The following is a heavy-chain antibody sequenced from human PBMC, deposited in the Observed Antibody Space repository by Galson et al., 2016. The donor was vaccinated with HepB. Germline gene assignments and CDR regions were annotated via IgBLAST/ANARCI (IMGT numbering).Heavy chain of an antibody. CDR3: ARLPTRYGKRYGYAYYYGMDG. V-gene: IGHV2-70*01. D-gene: IGHD5-18*01. CDR2: IDWDDDK. J-gene: IGHJ6*02. CDR1: GFSLSTSGMC. Sequence: PALVKPTQTLTLTCTFSGFSLSTSGMCVSWIRQPPGKALEWLALIDWDDDKYYSTSLKTRLTISKDTSKNQVVLTMTNMDPVDTATYYCARLPTRYGKRYGYAYYYGMDGWGQGTTVTVSS.